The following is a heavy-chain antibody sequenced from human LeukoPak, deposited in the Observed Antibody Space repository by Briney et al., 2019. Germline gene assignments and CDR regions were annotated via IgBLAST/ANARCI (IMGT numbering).Heavy chain of an antibody. Sequence: SETLSLTCAVSGYSISSGYYWGWIRQPPGKGLEWIGSIYHSGSTYYNPSLKSRVTISVDTSKNQFSLKLSSVTAADTAVYYCAREGYSGYDPKNYFDYWGQGTLVTVPS. J-gene: IGHJ4*02. CDR3: AREGYSGYDPKNYFDY. CDR1: GYSISSGYY. D-gene: IGHD5-12*01. CDR2: IYHSGST. V-gene: IGHV4-38-2*02.